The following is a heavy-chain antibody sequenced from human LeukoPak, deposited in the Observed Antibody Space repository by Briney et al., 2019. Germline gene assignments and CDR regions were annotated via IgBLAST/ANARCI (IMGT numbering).Heavy chain of an antibody. CDR3: ARGVVVTAIKGPDAFDI. CDR2: ISAYNGNT. V-gene: IGHV1-18*01. CDR1: GYTFTSYG. D-gene: IGHD2-21*02. Sequence: ASVKVSCKASGYTFTSYGISWVRQAPGQGLEWMGWISAYNGNTNYAQKLQGRVTMTTDTSTSTAYMELRSLRSDDTAVYYCARGVVVTAIKGPDAFDIWGQGTMVTVSS. J-gene: IGHJ3*02.